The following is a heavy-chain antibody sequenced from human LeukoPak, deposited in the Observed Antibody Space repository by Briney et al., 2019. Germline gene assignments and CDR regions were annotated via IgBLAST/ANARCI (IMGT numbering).Heavy chain of an antibody. J-gene: IGHJ2*01. V-gene: IGHV4-59*01. CDR1: GGSITNYY. CDR2: VSYSGRT. Sequence: SETLSLTCTVSGGSITNYYWNWIRQPPGKALEWIGCVSYSGRTHYSSALKSRLTISVDTSKNQFSLNLRSVTAADTAVYYCARPGRQDAYNGHYWYFDLWGRGTLVTVSS. CDR3: ARPGRQDAYNGHYWYFDL. D-gene: IGHD5-24*01.